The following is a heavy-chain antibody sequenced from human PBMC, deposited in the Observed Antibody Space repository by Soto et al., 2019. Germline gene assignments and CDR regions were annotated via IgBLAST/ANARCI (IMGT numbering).Heavy chain of an antibody. CDR1: GYTFTSYG. CDR3: ARVRGDIVVVPAATPYYYYGMDV. CDR2: ISAYNGNT. J-gene: IGHJ6*02. V-gene: IGHV1-18*01. D-gene: IGHD2-2*01. Sequence: QVQLVQSGAEVKKPGASMKVSCKPSGYTFTSYGISWVRQGPGQGLEWMGWISAYNGNTNYAQKLQGRVTMTTDTSTSTAYVELRSLRSDDTAVYYCARVRGDIVVVPAATPYYYYGMDVWGQGTTVTVSS.